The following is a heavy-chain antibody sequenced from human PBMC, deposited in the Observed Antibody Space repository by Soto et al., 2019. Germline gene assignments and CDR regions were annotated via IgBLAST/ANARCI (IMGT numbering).Heavy chain of an antibody. CDR1: GYTFSTYL. Sequence: ASVKVSCKASGYTFSTYLITWVRQAPGQGLEWMGWINANNGNTYYVQKFQGRVTMTTDTSTTTAYVELRSLRSDDTAVYYCARYGPLAGTSSDYRAQGPLLTLSS. J-gene: IGHJ4*02. CDR3: ARYGPLAGTSSDY. CDR2: INANNGNT. V-gene: IGHV1-18*01. D-gene: IGHD6-19*01.